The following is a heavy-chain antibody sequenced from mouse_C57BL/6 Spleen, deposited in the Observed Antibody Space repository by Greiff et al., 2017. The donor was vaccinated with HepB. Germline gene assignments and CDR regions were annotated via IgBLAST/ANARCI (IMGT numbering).Heavy chain of an antibody. CDR3: ARLSDYDDGYYAMDY. Sequence: QVQLQQPGAELVKPGASVKMSCKASGYTFTSYWITWVKQRPGQGLEWIGDIYPGSGSTNYNEKFKSKATLTVDTSSSTAYMQLSSLTSEDSAVYYWARLSDYDDGYYAMDYWGQGTSVTVSS. J-gene: IGHJ4*01. CDR2: IYPGSGST. V-gene: IGHV1-55*01. CDR1: GYTFTSYW. D-gene: IGHD2-4*01.